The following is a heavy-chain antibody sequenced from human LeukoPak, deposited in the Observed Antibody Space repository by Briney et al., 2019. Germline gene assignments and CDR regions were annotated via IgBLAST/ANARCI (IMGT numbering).Heavy chain of an antibody. Sequence: GGSLRLSCAASGFTFSSYSMNWVRQAPGKGLEWVSSISSSGSYIYYADSVKGRFTISRDNAKNSLYLQMNSLRAEDTAVYYCASSDYYDSSGYPPNSFDYWGQGTLVTVSS. J-gene: IGHJ4*02. CDR3: ASSDYYDSSGYPPNSFDY. CDR1: GFTFSSYS. CDR2: ISSSGSYI. D-gene: IGHD3-22*01. V-gene: IGHV3-21*01.